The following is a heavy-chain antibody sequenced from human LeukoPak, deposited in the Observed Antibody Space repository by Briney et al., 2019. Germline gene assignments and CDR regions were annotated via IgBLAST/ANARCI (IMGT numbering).Heavy chain of an antibody. CDR1: GFTFSSYW. D-gene: IGHD6-6*01. CDR2: IASDGSST. V-gene: IGHV3-74*01. Sequence: GGSLRLSCAASGFTFSSYWMNWVRQAPGKGLVWVSRIASDGSSTTYADSVKGRFSISRDNAKNTLYLQMNSLRVEDTAVYYCARDDQEQLAYFDYWGQGTLVTVSS. CDR3: ARDDQEQLAYFDY. J-gene: IGHJ4*02.